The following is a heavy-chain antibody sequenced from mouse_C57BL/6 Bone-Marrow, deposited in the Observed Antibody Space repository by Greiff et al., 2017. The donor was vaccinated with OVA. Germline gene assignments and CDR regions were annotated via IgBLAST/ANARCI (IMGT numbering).Heavy chain of an antibody. CDR3: TPDGYYRYFDV. D-gene: IGHD2-3*01. J-gene: IGHJ1*03. Sequence: VQLQQSGAELVRPGASVKLSCTASGFNIKDYYMHWVKQRPEQGLEWIGRIDPEDGGTEYAPKFQGKATMTADTSSNTAYLQLSSLTSEDTAVYYCTPDGYYRYFDVWGTGTTVTVSS. CDR1: GFNIKDYY. V-gene: IGHV14-1*01. CDR2: IDPEDGGT.